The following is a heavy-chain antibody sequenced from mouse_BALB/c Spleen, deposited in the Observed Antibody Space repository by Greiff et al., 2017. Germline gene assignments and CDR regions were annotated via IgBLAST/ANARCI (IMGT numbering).Heavy chain of an antibody. V-gene: IGHV1-7*01. CDR3: ARWITPFAY. CDR1: GYTFTSYW. CDR2: INPSTGYT. D-gene: IGHD1-1*01. J-gene: IGHJ3*01. Sequence: VQLQQSGAELAKPGASVKMSCKASGYTFTSYWMHWVKQRPGQGLEWIGYINPSTGYTEYNQKFKDKATLTADKSSSTAYMQLSSLTSEDSAVYYCARWITPFAYWGQGTLVTVSA.